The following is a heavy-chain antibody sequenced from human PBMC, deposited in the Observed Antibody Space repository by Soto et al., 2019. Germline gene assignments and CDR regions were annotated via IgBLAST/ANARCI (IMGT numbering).Heavy chain of an antibody. J-gene: IGHJ6*02. CDR3: ARGHSTECSNGVCSFFYNHEMDV. V-gene: IGHV1-2*04. CDR1: GYSFTDYH. Sequence: QVQLVQSGAEVKKPGASVRVSCKASGYSFTDYHIHWVRQAPGQGLEWLGRINPKSGGTSTAQKFQGWVTMTRDRSISTVYMELTRLRSDDTAGYFCARGHSTECSNGVCSFFYNHEMDVWGQGTTVTVSS. D-gene: IGHD2-8*01. CDR2: INPKSGGT.